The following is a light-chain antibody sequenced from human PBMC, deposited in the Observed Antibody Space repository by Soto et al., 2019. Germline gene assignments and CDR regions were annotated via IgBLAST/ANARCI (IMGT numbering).Light chain of an antibody. V-gene: IGKV3-20*01. CDR3: QQYGYTPLT. J-gene: IGKJ1*01. CDR2: AAS. CDR1: QSVISNY. Sequence: EVVLTQSPGTLSLSPGERATLSCRASQSVISNYLAWYQQKPGRAPRLLIYAASTRATGIPDRFSGSGSVRDFTLTIRRLEPEDFAVYFCQQYGYTPLTFGQGTKVDIK.